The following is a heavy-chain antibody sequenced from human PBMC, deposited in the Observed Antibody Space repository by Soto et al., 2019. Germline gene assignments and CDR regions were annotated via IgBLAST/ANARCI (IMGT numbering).Heavy chain of an antibody. CDR1: GDTFSSYA. D-gene: IGHD3-10*01. J-gene: IGHJ6*02. CDR3: AREGVTMVRGVITYYYYYGMDV. CDR2: IIPIFGTA. V-gene: IGHV1-69*01. Sequence: QVQLVQSGAEVKKPGSSVKVSCKSSGDTFSSYAISWVRQAPGQGLEWMGGIIPIFGTANYAQKIQGRVKITADETTSTAYMELSSLRSEKTAIYYCAREGVTMVRGVITYYYYYGMDVWGQGTTVTVSS.